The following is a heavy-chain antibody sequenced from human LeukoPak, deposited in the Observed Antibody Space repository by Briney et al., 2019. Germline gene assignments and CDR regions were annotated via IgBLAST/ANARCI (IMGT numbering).Heavy chain of an antibody. CDR3: ARVSIVGATTGGWYFDY. CDR2: IYTSGST. V-gene: IGHV4-4*07. J-gene: IGHJ4*02. Sequence: SETLSLTCTVSGGSISSYYWSWIRQPAGKGLEWIGRIYTSGSTNYNPSLKSRVTMSVDTSKNQFSLKLSSVTAADTAVYYCARVSIVGATTGGWYFDYWGQGNLVTVSS. D-gene: IGHD1-26*01. CDR1: GGSISSYY.